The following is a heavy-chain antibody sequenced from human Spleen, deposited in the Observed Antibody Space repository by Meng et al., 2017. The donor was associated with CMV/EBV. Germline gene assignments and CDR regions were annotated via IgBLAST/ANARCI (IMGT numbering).Heavy chain of an antibody. J-gene: IGHJ3*02. V-gene: IGHV4-34*12. Sequence: SETLSLTCAVYGGSFSGNYWNWIRQPPGKGLEWIGEIMHSGDTNYNPSLRSRVTISVDTSKNQFSLKLSSVTAADTAVYYCASHAAPYYDFWSGYYTGGDAFDIWGQGTMVTVSS. CDR3: ASHAAPYYDFWSGYYTGGDAFDI. CDR1: GGSFSGNY. D-gene: IGHD3-3*01. CDR2: IMHSGDT.